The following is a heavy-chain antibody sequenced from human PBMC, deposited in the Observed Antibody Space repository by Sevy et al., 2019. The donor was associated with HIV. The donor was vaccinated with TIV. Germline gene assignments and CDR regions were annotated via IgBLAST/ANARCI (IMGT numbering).Heavy chain of an antibody. CDR2: ISPIFGTT. CDR1: GGTFSSYP. V-gene: IGHV1-69*13. D-gene: IGHD2-15*01. CDR3: ASDNGVASNYYYIMDV. Sequence: ASVKVSCKASGGTFSSYPISWVRQAPGQGLEWMGRISPIFGTTNYAQKLQARVTITADEATGTSYMELRSLRSEDTATYKCASDNGVASNYYYIMDVWGQGTTVTVSS. J-gene: IGHJ6*02.